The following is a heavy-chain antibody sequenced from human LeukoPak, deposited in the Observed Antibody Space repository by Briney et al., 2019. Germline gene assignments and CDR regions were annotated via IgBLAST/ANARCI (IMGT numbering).Heavy chain of an antibody. J-gene: IGHJ3*02. CDR2: ISYDGSNK. CDR1: GFTFSSYA. Sequence: PGGSLRLSCAASGFTFSSYAMHWVRQAPGKGLEWVAVISYDGSNKYYADSVKGRFTISRDNSKNTLYLQMNSLRAEDTAVYYCARVGYDFWSGFSSDAFDIWGQGTMDTVSS. CDR3: ARVGYDFWSGFSSDAFDI. D-gene: IGHD3-3*01. V-gene: IGHV3-30*04.